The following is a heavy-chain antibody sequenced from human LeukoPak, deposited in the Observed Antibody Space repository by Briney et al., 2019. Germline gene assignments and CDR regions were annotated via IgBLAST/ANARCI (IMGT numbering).Heavy chain of an antibody. J-gene: IGHJ4*02. CDR1: GYTFTGYY. V-gene: IGHV1-2*02. D-gene: IGHD3-9*01. CDR3: ARVQYYNILTGSFQY. Sequence: ASVKVSCKASGYTFTGYYMHWVRQAPGQGLEWMGWINPSSGGTNYAQKFQGRVSMTGDTSISTAYMELSGLRSDDTAYYFCARVQYYNILTGSFQYWGQGTLVTVSS. CDR2: INPSSGGT.